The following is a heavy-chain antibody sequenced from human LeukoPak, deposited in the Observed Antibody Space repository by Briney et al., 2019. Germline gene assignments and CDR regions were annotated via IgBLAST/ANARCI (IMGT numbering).Heavy chain of an antibody. D-gene: IGHD1-26*01. CDR2: INWNGGST. Sequence: ETLSLTCAVYGGSFSGYYWSWVRQAPGKGLEWVSGINWNGGSTGYADSVKGRFTVSRDNAKNSLYLQMNSLRAEDTALYYCAREHSGSYFFDYWGQGTLVTVSS. V-gene: IGHV3-20*04. J-gene: IGHJ4*02. CDR3: AREHSGSYFFDY. CDR1: GGSFSGYY.